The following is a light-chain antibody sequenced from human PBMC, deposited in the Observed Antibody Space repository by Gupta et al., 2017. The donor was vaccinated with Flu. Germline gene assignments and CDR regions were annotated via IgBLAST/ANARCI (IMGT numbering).Light chain of an antibody. CDR3: QTGGIGNDWV. CDR2: VNSDGSH. V-gene: IGLV4-69*01. Sequence: QVAPTQSPSASASLGASVKLTCTLSSGHSRYAIAWHQKHPQKGPRFLMKVNSDGSHTKGVGIPDRFSGSSSGTECYLTISSLQSEDEADYYCQTGGIGNDWVFGGGTRLTVL. J-gene: IGLJ3*02. CDR1: SGHSRYA.